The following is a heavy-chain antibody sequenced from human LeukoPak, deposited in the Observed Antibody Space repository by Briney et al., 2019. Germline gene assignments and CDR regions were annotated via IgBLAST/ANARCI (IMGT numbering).Heavy chain of an antibody. CDR2: ISGSGGST. CDR3: AKDERGDGSGSYTFFDY. D-gene: IGHD3-10*01. V-gene: IGHV3-23*01. J-gene: IGHJ4*02. Sequence: GGSLRLSCAASGFTFSSYAMSWVRQAPGKGLEWVSAISGSGGSTYYADSVKGRFTISRGNSKNTLYLQMNSLRAEDTAVYYCAKDERGDGSGSYTFFDYWGQGTLVTVSS. CDR1: GFTFSSYA.